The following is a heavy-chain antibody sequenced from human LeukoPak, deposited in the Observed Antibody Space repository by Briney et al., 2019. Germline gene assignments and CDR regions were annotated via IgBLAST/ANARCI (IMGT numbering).Heavy chain of an antibody. CDR3: ARDEKYCGGDCPAEYCQH. CDR1: GFTFSSYA. D-gene: IGHD2-21*02. J-gene: IGHJ1*01. CDR2: ISYDGSNK. Sequence: GGSLRLSCAASGFTFSSYAMHWVRQAPGKALEWVAVISYDGSNKYYADYVRGRITISRDNSKNTLYLQMNSLRAEETAVYYCARDEKYCGGDCPAEYCQHGGQGTLVTVS. V-gene: IGHV3-30*04.